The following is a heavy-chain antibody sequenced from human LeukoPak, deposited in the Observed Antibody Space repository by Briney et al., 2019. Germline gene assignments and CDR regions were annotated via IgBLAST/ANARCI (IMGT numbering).Heavy chain of an antibody. Sequence: SETLSLTCAVSGYSISSGYYWGWIRQPPGKGLEWIGSIYHSGSTYYNPSLKSRVTISVDTPKNQFSLKLSSVTAADTAVYYCARVVWFGEVSNFDYWGQGTLVTVSS. D-gene: IGHD3-10*01. J-gene: IGHJ4*02. CDR3: ARVVWFGEVSNFDY. CDR2: IYHSGST. CDR1: GYSISSGYY. V-gene: IGHV4-38-2*01.